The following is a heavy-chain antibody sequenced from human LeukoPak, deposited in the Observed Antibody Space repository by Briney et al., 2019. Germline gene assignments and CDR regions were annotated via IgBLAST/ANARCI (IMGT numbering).Heavy chain of an antibody. CDR1: GYTFTGYY. D-gene: IGHD1-26*01. J-gene: IGHJ4*02. CDR2: INPNSGGT. Sequence: ASVTVSCKASGYTFTGYYIHWVRQAPGQGLEWMGWINPNSGGTNYAQKFQGRVTMTRDTSISTAYMELSRLRSDETAVYYCASRPDVGATADYWGQGTLVTVSS. V-gene: IGHV1-2*02. CDR3: ASRPDVGATADY.